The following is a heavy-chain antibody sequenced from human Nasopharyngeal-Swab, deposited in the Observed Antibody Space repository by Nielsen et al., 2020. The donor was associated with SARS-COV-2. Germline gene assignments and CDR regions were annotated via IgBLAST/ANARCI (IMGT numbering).Heavy chain of an antibody. D-gene: IGHD5-24*01. Sequence: SETLSLTCSVSVSGDSINSGTYYWNWIRQPAGKGLEWLGRVYSSGDSDYNPSLQSRITISMDASTNQLSLELTSVTAADTALYYCAWGDKTLVRDGFDVWGQGTMVTVSS. CDR3: AWGDKTLVRDGFDV. CDR1: GDSINSGTYY. J-gene: IGHJ3*01. CDR2: VYSSGDS. V-gene: IGHV4-61*02.